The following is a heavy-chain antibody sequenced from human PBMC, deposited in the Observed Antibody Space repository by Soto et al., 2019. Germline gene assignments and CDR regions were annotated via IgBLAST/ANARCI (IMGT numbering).Heavy chain of an antibody. CDR3: AGDRAAAPGGY. J-gene: IGHJ4*02. Sequence: QVQLQESGPGLVKPSQTLSLTCTVSGGSISSGDYYWSWIRQPPGKGLEWIGYIYYSGSTYYNPSLTSXXTXLXXPSQNQFSLKLRSVTAADTAVYYCAGDRAAAPGGYWGQGTLVTVSS. CDR1: GGSISSGDYY. D-gene: IGHD2-2*01. V-gene: IGHV4-30-4*01. CDR2: IYYSGST.